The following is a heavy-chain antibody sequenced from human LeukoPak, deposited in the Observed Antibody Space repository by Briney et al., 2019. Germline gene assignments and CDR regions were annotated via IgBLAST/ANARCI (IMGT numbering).Heavy chain of an antibody. Sequence: GSLRLSCAASGFTFSSYGMHWVRQAPGKGLEWVAFIRYDGSNKYYADSVKGRFTISRDNSKNTLYLQMNSLRAEDTAVYYCAKPDPPYCSSASCYPDYWGREPWSPSPQ. V-gene: IGHV3-30*02. CDR3: AKPDPPYCSSASCYPDY. J-gene: IGHJ4*02. D-gene: IGHD2-2*01. CDR2: IRYDGSNK. CDR1: GFTFSSYG.